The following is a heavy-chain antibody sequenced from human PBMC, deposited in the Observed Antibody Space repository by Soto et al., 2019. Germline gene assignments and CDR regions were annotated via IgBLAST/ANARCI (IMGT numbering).Heavy chain of an antibody. CDR3: ARGSLQSDDSRWGGALLGAFGV. Sequence: SETLPLTCTVSGGSLSSYYWSWIRQRPGKGLEWIGYIYYSGTTNYNPSLKSRGTISVDTYKNQCSLKLSSVSAADTAVYYCARGSLQSDDSRWGGALLGAFGVWGQGAMVTVS. V-gene: IGHV4-59*13. CDR2: IYYSGTT. D-gene: IGHD3-22*01. J-gene: IGHJ3*01. CDR1: GGSLSSYY.